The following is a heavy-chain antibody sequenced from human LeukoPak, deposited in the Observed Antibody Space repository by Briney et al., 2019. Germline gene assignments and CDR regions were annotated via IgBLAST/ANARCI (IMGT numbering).Heavy chain of an antibody. V-gene: IGHV4-34*01. CDR1: GGSFSGYY. CDR3: ARMMGYYYDSSGYYYSSGY. D-gene: IGHD3-22*01. J-gene: IGHJ4*02. CDR2: INHSGST. Sequence: PSETLSLTCAVYGGSFSGYYWSWIRQPPGKGLEWSGEINHSGSTNYNPSLKSRVTISVDTSKNQFSLKLSSVTAADTAVYYCARMMGYYYDSSGYYYSSGYWGQGTLVTVSS.